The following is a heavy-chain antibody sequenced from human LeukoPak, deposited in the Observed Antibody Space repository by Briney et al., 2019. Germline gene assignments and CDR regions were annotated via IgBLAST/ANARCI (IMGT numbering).Heavy chain of an antibody. CDR1: GVTFSNYW. Sequence: GGSLRLSCAASGVTFSNYWMHWVRQTPGKGLVWVSRINSDASVTTYADSVKGRFTISRDNAKNTLYLQMNSLRAEDTAVYYCARVTAVAGTSVGVDAWGQGILVTVS. J-gene: IGHJ4*02. V-gene: IGHV3-74*01. D-gene: IGHD6-19*01. CDR2: INSDASVT. CDR3: ARVTAVAGTSVGVDA.